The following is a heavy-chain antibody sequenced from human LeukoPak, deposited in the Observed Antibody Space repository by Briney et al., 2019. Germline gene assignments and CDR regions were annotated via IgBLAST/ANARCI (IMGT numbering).Heavy chain of an antibody. Sequence: SETLSLTCAVYGESLSGYYWSWIRQPPGKGLEWIGEIDHTGSSNYNPSLKSRVTISVDTSKNQFSLKLSSVTAADTAVYYCATSYSTYYYDSSGYYYVGWGQGTLVTVSS. V-gene: IGHV4-34*01. D-gene: IGHD3-22*01. CDR1: GESLSGYY. CDR3: ATSYSTYYYDSSGYYYVG. J-gene: IGHJ4*02. CDR2: IDHTGSS.